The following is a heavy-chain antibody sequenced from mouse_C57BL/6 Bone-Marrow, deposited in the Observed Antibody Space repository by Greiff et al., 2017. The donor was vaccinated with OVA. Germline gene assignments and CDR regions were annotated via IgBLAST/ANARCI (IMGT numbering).Heavy chain of an antibody. D-gene: IGHD1-1*01. CDR2: INPSTGGT. J-gene: IGHJ2*01. Sequence: VQLKQSGPELVKPGASVKISCKASGYSFTGYYMNWVKQSPEKSLEWIGEINPSTGGTTYNQKFKAKATLTVDKSSSTAYMQLKSLTSEDSAVYYCARKYYYGSSYDYWGQGTTLTVSS. V-gene: IGHV1-42*01. CDR1: GYSFTGYY. CDR3: ARKYYYGSSYDY.